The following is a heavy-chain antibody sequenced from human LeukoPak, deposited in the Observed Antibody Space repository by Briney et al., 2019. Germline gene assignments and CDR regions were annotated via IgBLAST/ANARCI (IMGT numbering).Heavy chain of an antibody. D-gene: IGHD2-15*01. CDR2: IWYDGSNK. CDR3: VGSGGRGQNWFDP. V-gene: IGHV3-33*01. CDR1: GYTFTGYY. J-gene: IGHJ5*02. Sequence: SCKASGYTFTGYYMHWVRQAPGKGLEWVAVIWYDGSNKYYADSVKGRFTISRDNSKNTLYLQMNSLRAEDTAVYYCVGSGGRGQNWFDPWGQGTLVTVSS.